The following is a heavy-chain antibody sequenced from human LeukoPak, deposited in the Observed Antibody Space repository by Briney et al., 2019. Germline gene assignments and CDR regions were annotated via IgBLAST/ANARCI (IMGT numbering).Heavy chain of an antibody. Sequence: ASVKVSCKASGYRFSDYYMHWVRQTPGQGLEWVGWVNSNSGGTHCAQKFEGRVTMTRDTSISTAYMELSRPKSDDTALYYCARGYCSGGSCYHFDSWGQGTLVTVSS. CDR1: GYRFSDYY. J-gene: IGHJ4*02. V-gene: IGHV1-2*02. CDR3: ARGYCSGGSCYHFDS. D-gene: IGHD2-15*01. CDR2: VNSNSGGT.